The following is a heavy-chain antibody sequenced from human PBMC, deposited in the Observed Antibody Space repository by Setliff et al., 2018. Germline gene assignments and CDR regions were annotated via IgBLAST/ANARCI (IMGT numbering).Heavy chain of an antibody. V-gene: IGHV1-18*01. Sequence: ASVKVSCKTSTYALTDSVVSWVRQAPGQGLEWVGWISGYSGKTYYEQRLQDRISLTTDTSTSTAFMEMRNLSSDDTAVYYCRRLVRYCIRATCQRASGGDFWGQGTLVTVSS. J-gene: IGHJ4*02. CDR3: RRLVRYCIRATCQRASGGDF. CDR2: ISGYSGKT. D-gene: IGHD2-2*01. CDR1: TYALTDSV.